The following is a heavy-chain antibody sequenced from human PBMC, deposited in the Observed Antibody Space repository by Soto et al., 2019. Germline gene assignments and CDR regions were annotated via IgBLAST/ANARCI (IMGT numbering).Heavy chain of an antibody. Sequence: SQTLSLTCAISGDSVSSNSAAWNWIRQSPSRGLEWLGRTYYRSKWYNDYAVSVKSRITINPDTSKNQFFLQLNSVTPEDTAVYYCARDRLITGTNYYYYGMDVWGQGTTVTVSS. CDR2: TYYRSKWYN. CDR3: ARDRLITGTNYYYYGMDV. V-gene: IGHV6-1*01. J-gene: IGHJ6*02. D-gene: IGHD1-20*01. CDR1: GDSVSSNSAA.